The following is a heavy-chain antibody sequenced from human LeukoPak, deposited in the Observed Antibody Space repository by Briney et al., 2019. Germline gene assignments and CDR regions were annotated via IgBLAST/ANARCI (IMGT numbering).Heavy chain of an antibody. CDR3: AKDSPESAAGIVQH. CDR2: IGPNTGGT. V-gene: IGHV1-2*02. J-gene: IGHJ1*01. CDR1: GYTFTGHY. D-gene: IGHD6-13*01. Sequence: ASVKVSCKASGYTFTGHYIHWVRQAPGQGLEWMGWIGPNTGGTNYAQKFQGRVTMTRDTSISTAYMELSSLISDDTAVYYCAKDSPESAAGIVQHWGQGTLVTVSS.